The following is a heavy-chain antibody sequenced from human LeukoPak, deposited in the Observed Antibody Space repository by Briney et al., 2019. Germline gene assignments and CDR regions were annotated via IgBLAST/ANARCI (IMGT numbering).Heavy chain of an antibody. Sequence: GGSLRLSCAASGFTVSSNYMNWVRQAPEKGLEWVSLVNAGGSSSYADSVKGRFTISRDNSKNTLYLQMNSLRVEDTAVYFCARLGAVAGSEGYDYGMDVWGQGTTVTVSS. CDR1: GFTVSSNY. CDR2: VNAGGSS. J-gene: IGHJ6*02. CDR3: ARLGAVAGSEGYDYGMDV. V-gene: IGHV3-53*01. D-gene: IGHD6-19*01.